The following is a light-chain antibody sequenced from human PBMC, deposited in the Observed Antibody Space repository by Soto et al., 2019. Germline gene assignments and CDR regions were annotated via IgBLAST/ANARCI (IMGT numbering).Light chain of an antibody. Sequence: EIVFTQSPGTLSLAPGERATLSCRASQSVSSSYLAWYQQKPGQAPSLLIYRTSSRATGIPDRFSGSGSGTDFTLTITRLEPEDFAVYYCQQYGSSPTFGQGTKVDIK. CDR2: RTS. CDR1: QSVSSSY. CDR3: QQYGSSPT. V-gene: IGKV3-20*01. J-gene: IGKJ1*01.